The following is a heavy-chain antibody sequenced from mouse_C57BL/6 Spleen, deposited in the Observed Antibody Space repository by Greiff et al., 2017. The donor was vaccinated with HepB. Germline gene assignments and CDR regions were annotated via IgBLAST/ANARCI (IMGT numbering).Heavy chain of an antibody. CDR2: INPNNGGT. CDR3: GRSSPYYAMDY. J-gene: IGHJ4*01. Sequence: VQLQQSGPELVKPGASVKISCKASGYTFTDYYMNWVKQSHGKSLEWIGDINPNNGGTSYNQKFKGKATLTVDKSSSTAYMELRSLTSEDSAVYYCGRSSPYYAMDYWGQGTSVTVSS. V-gene: IGHV1-26*01. CDR1: GYTFTDYY. D-gene: IGHD1-1*01.